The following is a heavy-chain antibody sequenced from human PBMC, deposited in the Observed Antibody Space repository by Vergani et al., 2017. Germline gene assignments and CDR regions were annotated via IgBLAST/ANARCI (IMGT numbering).Heavy chain of an antibody. CDR1: GGSITSGGYY. Sequence: QVQLQESGPGLVKPSQTLSLTCTVSGGSITSGGYYWSWIRQHPGKGLEWIGYISYSGSTYYNPSLKRRVTISVDTSKNQFSLKLSSVTAADTAVYYCASNDGDYVADAFDIWGQGTMVTVSA. J-gene: IGHJ3*02. CDR2: ISYSGST. V-gene: IGHV4-31*03. D-gene: IGHD4-17*01. CDR3: ASNDGDYVADAFDI.